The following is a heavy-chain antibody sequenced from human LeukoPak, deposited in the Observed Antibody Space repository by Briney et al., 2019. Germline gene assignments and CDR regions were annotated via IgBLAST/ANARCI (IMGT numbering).Heavy chain of an antibody. Sequence: GGSLRLSCAASGFTFSSYAMSWDRQAPGKGLEWVSAISGSGGSTYYADSVKGRFTISRDNSKNTLYLQMNSLRAEDTAVYYCASPPGIAAAGNSRDDYWGQGTLVTVSS. V-gene: IGHV3-23*01. D-gene: IGHD6-13*01. J-gene: IGHJ4*02. CDR2: ISGSGGST. CDR3: ASPPGIAAAGNSRDDY. CDR1: GFTFSSYA.